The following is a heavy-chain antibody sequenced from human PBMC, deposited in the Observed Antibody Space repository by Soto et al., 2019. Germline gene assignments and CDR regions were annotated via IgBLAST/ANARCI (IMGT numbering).Heavy chain of an antibody. Sequence: EVQLLESGGGLVQPGGSLRLSCVGSGFTFINYAMNWVRQTPGKGLEWVSGISGGGDRTFDADSVKGRFTISRDNSKNTVNWQMNSLRADDTAVYYCVRKVLGSTSRPDWWYFDLWGRGTLVTVSS. J-gene: IGHJ2*01. D-gene: IGHD2-2*01. V-gene: IGHV3-23*01. CDR1: GFTFINYA. CDR3: VRKVLGSTSRPDWWYFDL. CDR2: ISGGGDRT.